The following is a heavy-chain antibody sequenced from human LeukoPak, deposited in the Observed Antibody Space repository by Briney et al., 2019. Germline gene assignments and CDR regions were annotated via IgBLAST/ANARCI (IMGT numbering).Heavy chain of an antibody. V-gene: IGHV4-59*01. CDR1: GGSISTYY. D-gene: IGHD6-19*01. Sequence: PSETLSLTCTVSGGSISTYYWSWIRQPPGKGLEWIGYIYYTGSTNYNPSLKSRVTISVDTSKNQFSLKLSSVTAADTAVYYCARDSYNSGLDVWGKGTTVTVSS. J-gene: IGHJ6*04. CDR3: ARDSYNSGLDV. CDR2: IYYTGST.